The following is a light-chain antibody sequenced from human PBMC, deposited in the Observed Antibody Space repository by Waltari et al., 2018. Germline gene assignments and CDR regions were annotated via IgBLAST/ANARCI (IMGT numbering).Light chain of an antibody. Sequence: QSALTQPRSVSGSPGQSVTISCSGTSNDVGYYNFFSWYQQHPGNAPQLLIYDVVKRPSGVPDRFSGSKSGNTASLTISGLQTEDEADYYCFSYAGSYTLVFGGGTQLTVL. CDR2: DVV. J-gene: IGLJ7*01. CDR1: SNDVGYYNF. CDR3: FSYAGSYTLV. V-gene: IGLV2-11*01.